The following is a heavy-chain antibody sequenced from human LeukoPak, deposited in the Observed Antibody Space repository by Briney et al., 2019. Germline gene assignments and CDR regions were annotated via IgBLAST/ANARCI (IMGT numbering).Heavy chain of an antibody. D-gene: IGHD4-17*01. CDR2: VYSSGNT. V-gene: IGHV4-59*08. CDR1: GGSISSYY. Sequence: SETLSLTCTVSGGSISSYYWSWLRHPPGKGLEWIGYVYSSGNTNYNPSLKSRVTISLDTSKNQFSLKMSSLTAAGTAVYYCARRTPVTPNSFDSWGQGTLVTVSS. CDR3: ARRTPVTPNSFDS. J-gene: IGHJ5*01.